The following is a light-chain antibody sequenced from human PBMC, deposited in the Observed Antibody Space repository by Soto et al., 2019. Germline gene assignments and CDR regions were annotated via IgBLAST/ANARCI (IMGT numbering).Light chain of an antibody. CDR3: QQRSNWPPVT. CDR2: DAS. Sequence: EIVLTQSPATLSLSPGERATLSCRASQSVGYHLAWYQQKPGQDPSLLIYDASNRATGIPPRFSGSGSGTDFTPTISSLQPEDFAVYYCQQRSNWPPVTFGGGTKVEIK. CDR1: QSVGYH. J-gene: IGKJ4*01. V-gene: IGKV3-11*01.